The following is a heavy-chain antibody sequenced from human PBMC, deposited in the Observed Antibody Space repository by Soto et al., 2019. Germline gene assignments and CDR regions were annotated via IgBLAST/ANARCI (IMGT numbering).Heavy chain of an antibody. CDR1: GYGYSSYV. CDR3: ATSWSDDAFDI. CDR2: MNPNSGNT. J-gene: IGHJ3*02. D-gene: IGHD1-26*01. V-gene: IGHV1-8*01. Sequence: KRSRKAAGYGYSSYVSSRGRKATGQGLEWMGWMNPNSGNTGYAQKFQGRVTMTRNTSISTAYMELSSLRSEDTAVYYCATSWSDDAFDIWGQGTMVTVSS.